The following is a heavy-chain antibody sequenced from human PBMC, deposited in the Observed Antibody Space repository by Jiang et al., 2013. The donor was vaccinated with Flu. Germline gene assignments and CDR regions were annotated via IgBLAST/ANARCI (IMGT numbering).Heavy chain of an antibody. CDR3: AREAVAGMYYFDF. Sequence: ISCQASGYSFISYWIGWVTPDAREKAWSLWGVISPYDSGCQIQPVFQGQVTISVDKSTNTAYLQWNSLKASDTAIYYCAREAVAGMYYFDFWGQGTLVTVSS. CDR2: ISPYDSGC. V-gene: IGHV5-51*06. CDR1: GYSFISYW. J-gene: IGHJ4*02. D-gene: IGHD6-19*01.